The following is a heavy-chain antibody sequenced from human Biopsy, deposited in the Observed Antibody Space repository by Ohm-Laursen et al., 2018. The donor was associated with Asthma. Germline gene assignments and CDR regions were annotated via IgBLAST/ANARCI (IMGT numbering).Heavy chain of an antibody. CDR1: SGSGGYMRRGNYY. J-gene: IGHJ6*02. CDR2: IYYSGTT. D-gene: IGHD6-13*01. CDR3: VRGSSSWHHGPFHYYYGLDV. V-gene: IGHV4-39*01. Sequence: SDTLSLTCSLSSGSGGYMRRGNYYWGWIRQPPGKGLEWIGSIYYSGTTYYNPSLESRVTLSANPSKNQFSLKLTSVTAADTAVYYCVRGSSSWHHGPFHYYYGLDVWGQGTTATVSS.